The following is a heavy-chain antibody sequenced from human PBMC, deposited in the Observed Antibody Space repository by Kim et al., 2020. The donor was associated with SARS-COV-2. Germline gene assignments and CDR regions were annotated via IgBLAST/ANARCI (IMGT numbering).Heavy chain of an antibody. J-gene: IGHJ3*02. CDR2: INHSGST. CDR1: GGSFSGYY. Sequence: SETLSLTCAVYGGSFSGYYWSWIRQPPGKGLEWIGEINHSGSTNYNPSLKSRVTISVDTSKNQFSLKLSSVTAADTAVYYCARSSPDSSGPDAFDIWGQGTMVTVSS. D-gene: IGHD3-22*01. CDR3: ARSSPDSSGPDAFDI. V-gene: IGHV4-34*01.